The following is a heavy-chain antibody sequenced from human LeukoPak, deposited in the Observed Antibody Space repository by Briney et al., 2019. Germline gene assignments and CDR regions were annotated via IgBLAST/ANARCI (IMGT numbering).Heavy chain of an antibody. CDR2: INPNSGGT. J-gene: IGHJ4*02. CDR3: ARDPPEIYSSGWYGGY. V-gene: IGHV1-2*02. Sequence: ASVNVSCKASGYTFTGYYMHWVRQAPGQGLEWMGWINPNSGGTNYAQKFQGRVTMTRDTSISTAYMELSRLRSDDTAVYYCARDPPEIYSSGWYGGYWGQGTLVTVSS. D-gene: IGHD6-19*01. CDR1: GYTFTGYY.